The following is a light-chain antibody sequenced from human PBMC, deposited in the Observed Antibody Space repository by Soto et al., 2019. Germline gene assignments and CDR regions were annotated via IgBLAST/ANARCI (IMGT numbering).Light chain of an antibody. CDR2: AAS. J-gene: IGKJ5*01. V-gene: IGKV1-39*01. CDR1: QSISSY. CDR3: QQSYSTLRT. Sequence: IQMTQSPSSQSASVGDRVTITCRASQSISSYLNWYQQKPGKAPKLLIYAASSLQSGVPSRFSGSGSGTDFTLTISSLQPEDFATYYCQQSYSTLRTFGQGTRLEI.